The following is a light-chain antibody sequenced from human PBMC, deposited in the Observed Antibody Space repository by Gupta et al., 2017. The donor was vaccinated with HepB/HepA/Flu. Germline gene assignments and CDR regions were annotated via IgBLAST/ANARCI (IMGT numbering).Light chain of an antibody. Sequence: QSALTQPASVSGSPGQSITISCTGTSRDVGGYNYVSWYQQDPGKAPKLMIYEGSNRPSAVSNRFSGSKSGNTASLTISGLQAEDEADYYCTSYTSSGTLVFGGGTKLTVL. CDR2: EGS. CDR3: TSYTSSGTLV. CDR1: SRDVGGYNY. J-gene: IGLJ3*02. V-gene: IGLV2-14*03.